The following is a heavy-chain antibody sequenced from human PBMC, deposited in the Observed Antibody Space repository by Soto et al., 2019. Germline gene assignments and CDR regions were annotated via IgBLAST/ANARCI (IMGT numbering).Heavy chain of an antibody. V-gene: IGHV4-59*01. Sequence: SETLSRTSTVSGDSLDYYYWSWIRQPPGKGLEWIGDVSDSGRTNYNPSLRSRVTISVDTSKNQFSLKLNSVTAADTAVYYCASDSTTWFPYYGIDVWGQGTTVTVSS. CDR2: VSDSGRT. D-gene: IGHD2-2*01. CDR3: ASDSTTWFPYYGIDV. J-gene: IGHJ6*02. CDR1: GDSLDYYY.